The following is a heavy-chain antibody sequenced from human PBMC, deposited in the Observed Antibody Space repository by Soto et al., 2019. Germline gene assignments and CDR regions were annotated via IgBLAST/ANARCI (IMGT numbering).Heavy chain of an antibody. CDR1: GYTFTSYG. J-gene: IGHJ5*02. D-gene: IGHD3-22*01. CDR2: ISAYNGNT. Sequence: ASVKVSCKASGYTFTSYGISWVRQAPGQGLEWMGWISAYNGNTNYAQKLQGRVTMTTDTSTSTAYMELRSLRSDDTAVYYCARYIGCDSSGYYSRPRASALTPWGQGTLVTGSS. CDR3: ARYIGCDSSGYYSRPRASALTP. V-gene: IGHV1-18*01.